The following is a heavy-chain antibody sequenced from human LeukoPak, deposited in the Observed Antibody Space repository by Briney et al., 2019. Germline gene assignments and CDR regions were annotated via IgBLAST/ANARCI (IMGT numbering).Heavy chain of an antibody. V-gene: IGHV3-23*01. CDR3: AKVPDFYASGPFDY. CDR2: IRGDGDGT. J-gene: IGHJ4*02. D-gene: IGHD3-10*01. Sequence: PGESLRLSCAASGFTFVNYAMSWVRQAPGKGLEGFSSIRGDGDGTYYADSVKGRFTISRDNARNTLYLQMNSLRAEDTAVYYCAKVPDFYASGPFDYWGQGTLVIVSS. CDR1: GFTFVNYA.